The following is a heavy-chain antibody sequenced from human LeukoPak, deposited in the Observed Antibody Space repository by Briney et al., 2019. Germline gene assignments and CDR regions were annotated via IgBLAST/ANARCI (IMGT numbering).Heavy chain of an antibody. CDR1: GFTFDDYA. J-gene: IGHJ6*03. CDR3: AREDSSSSGVGYYYYMDV. V-gene: IGHV3-9*01. CDR2: ISWNSGSI. D-gene: IGHD6-6*01. Sequence: PGGSLRLSCAASGFTFDDYAMHWVRQAPGKGLEWVSGISWNSGSIGYADSVKGRFTISRDNAKNSLYVQMNSLRAEDTAVYYCAREDSSSSGVGYYYYMDVWGKGTTVTVSS.